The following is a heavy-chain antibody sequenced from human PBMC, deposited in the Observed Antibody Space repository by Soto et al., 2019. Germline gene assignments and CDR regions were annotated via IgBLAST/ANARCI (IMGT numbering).Heavy chain of an antibody. CDR3: ARNGDCTRPGCIVGWFDP. Sequence: SETLSLTYTVSAGSISPCYWSWIRQPPGKGLEWIGYIYYSGSTNYNPSLKSRVTISVDTSKNQFSLKLSSVTAADTAVYYCARNGDCTRPGCIVGWFDPWGPGTLVTVS. D-gene: IGHD2-8*01. CDR2: IYYSGST. V-gene: IGHV4-59*01. J-gene: IGHJ5*02. CDR1: AGSISPCY.